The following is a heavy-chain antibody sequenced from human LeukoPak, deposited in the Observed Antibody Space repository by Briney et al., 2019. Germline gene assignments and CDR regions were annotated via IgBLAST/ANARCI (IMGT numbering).Heavy chain of an antibody. D-gene: IGHD3-22*01. V-gene: IGHV4-4*07. Sequence: SETLSLTCTVSGGSISSYYWSWIRQPAGKGLEWIGRIYTSGSTNYNPSLKSRVTMSVDTSKNQFSLKLSSVTAADTAVYYCARAPDSSGPAEFDYWGQGTLVTVSS. J-gene: IGHJ4*02. CDR3: ARAPDSSGPAEFDY. CDR1: GGSISSYY. CDR2: IYTSGST.